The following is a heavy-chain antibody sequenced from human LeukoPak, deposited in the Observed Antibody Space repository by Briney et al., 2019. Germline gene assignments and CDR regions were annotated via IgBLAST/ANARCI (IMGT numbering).Heavy chain of an antibody. D-gene: IGHD2-2*01. J-gene: IGHJ6*03. Sequence: ASVKVSCKASGYTFTSYGISWVRQAPGQGLEWMGCISAYNGNTNYAQKLQGRVTMTTDTSTSTAYMELRSMRSDDTAVYYCAGAGQLPHQYYMDVWGKGTTVTVSS. CDR3: AGAGQLPHQYYMDV. V-gene: IGHV1-18*01. CDR1: GYTFTSYG. CDR2: ISAYNGNT.